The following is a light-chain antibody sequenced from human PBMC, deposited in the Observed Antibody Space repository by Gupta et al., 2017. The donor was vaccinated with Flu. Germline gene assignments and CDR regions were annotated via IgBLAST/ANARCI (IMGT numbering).Light chain of an antibody. Sequence: EIVLTQSPGTLSLSPGERATLSCRASESVDTYLAWYQQRPGQPPRLLMYDASNRATGIPARFSGSGSGTDFTLTISTLEPEDSAVYYCQQRTNFYTFGQGTKLEIK. J-gene: IGKJ2*01. CDR1: ESVDTY. CDR2: DAS. CDR3: QQRTNFYT. V-gene: IGKV3-11*01.